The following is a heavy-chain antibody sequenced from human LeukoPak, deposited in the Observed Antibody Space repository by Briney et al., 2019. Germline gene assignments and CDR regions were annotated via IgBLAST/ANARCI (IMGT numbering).Heavy chain of an antibody. CDR3: ARMNYCSGCSCYYKPFDFDY. J-gene: IGHJ4*02. CDR2: INTYNGNT. CDR1: GYSSTNYT. Sequence: ASVKVSSKASGYSSTNYTITSVRHAPGQGVEWGGWINTYNGNTNYAQNVQGRGTMTTDTSTTTAYIELRSLRSDDTAVYYCARMNYCSGCSCYYKPFDFDYWGQGALVTVSS. V-gene: IGHV1-18*01. D-gene: IGHD2-15*01.